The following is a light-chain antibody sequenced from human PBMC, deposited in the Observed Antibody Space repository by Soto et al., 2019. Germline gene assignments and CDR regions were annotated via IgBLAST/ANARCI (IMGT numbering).Light chain of an antibody. V-gene: IGKV3-20*01. CDR2: GTS. J-gene: IGKJ2*01. Sequence: EIVLTQSPGSLSLSPGERGTLSCRASQSVSSSNLAWFQQKPGQAPRLLICGTSSTATSIPGRCSGGGSGTDFLLMISILDVEYGVVYCCQHYGRSTETFGQGTKVEIK. CDR3: QHYGRSTET. CDR1: QSVSSSN.